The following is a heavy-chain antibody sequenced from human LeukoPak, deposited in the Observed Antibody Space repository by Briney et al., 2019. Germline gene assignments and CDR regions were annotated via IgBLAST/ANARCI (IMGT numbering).Heavy chain of an antibody. CDR2: ISSSSSYI. CDR1: GFTFSNYS. D-gene: IGHD3-22*01. V-gene: IGHV3-21*04. Sequence: GGSLRLSCAASGFTFSNYSMSWVRQAPGKGLEWVSSISSSSSYIYYADSVKGRFTISRDNSKNTLYLQMHSLRAEDTAIYYCAKPSRDFDSSGYSHFDYWGQGTLVTVSS. J-gene: IGHJ4*02. CDR3: AKPSRDFDSSGYSHFDY.